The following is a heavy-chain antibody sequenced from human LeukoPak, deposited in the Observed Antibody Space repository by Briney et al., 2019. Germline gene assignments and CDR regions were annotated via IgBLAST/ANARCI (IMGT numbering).Heavy chain of an antibody. CDR1: GFTVSSKY. V-gene: IGHV3-53*05. CDR3: AKVPLIYDSSGNYFDY. D-gene: IGHD3-22*01. J-gene: IGHJ4*02. CDR2: LYSNGNT. Sequence: GGSLRLSCAASGFTVSSKYMSWVRQAPGKGLEWVSTLYSNGNTYYADSVKGRFTISRDNSKNTLSLQMNSLRAEDTALYYCAKVPLIYDSSGNYFDYWGQGTLVTVSS.